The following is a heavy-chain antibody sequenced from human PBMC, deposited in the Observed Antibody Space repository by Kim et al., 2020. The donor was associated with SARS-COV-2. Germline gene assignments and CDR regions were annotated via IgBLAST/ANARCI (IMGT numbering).Heavy chain of an antibody. CDR1: GFTFSSYW. J-gene: IGHJ6*02. D-gene: IGHD2-8*02. V-gene: IGHV3-74*01. CDR3: ARTPLVLRQHIYYYYGMDV. Sequence: GGSLRLSCAASGFTFSSYWMHWVRQAPGKGLVWVSRINSDGSSTSYADSVKGRFTISRDNAKNTLYLQMNSLRAEDTAVYYCARTPLVLRQHIYYYYGMDVWGQGTTVTVSS. CDR2: INSDGSST.